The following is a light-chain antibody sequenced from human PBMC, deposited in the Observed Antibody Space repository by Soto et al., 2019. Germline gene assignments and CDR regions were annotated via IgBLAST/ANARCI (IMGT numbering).Light chain of an antibody. CDR3: QQSYSTPPT. V-gene: IGKV1-39*01. J-gene: IGKJ1*01. Sequence: DIQMTQSPSSLSASVGDRVTITCRASQSISSCLNWYQQKPGKAPKLLIYAASNLQSGVPSRFGGSGSGTDFTLTISSLQPEDFATYYCQQSYSTPPTFGQGTKVEIK. CDR2: AAS. CDR1: QSISSC.